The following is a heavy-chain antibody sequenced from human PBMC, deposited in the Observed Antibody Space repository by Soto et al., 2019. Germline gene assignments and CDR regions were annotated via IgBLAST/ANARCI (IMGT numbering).Heavy chain of an antibody. Sequence: GGSLRLSCAASGFTFSSYAMSWVRQAPGKGLEWVSAISGSGGSTYYADSVKGRFTISRDNSKNTLYLQMNGLRAEDTAVYYCAKDLRFLEWPDYWFDPWGQGTLVTVSS. CDR2: ISGSGGST. D-gene: IGHD3-3*01. CDR3: AKDLRFLEWPDYWFDP. J-gene: IGHJ5*02. CDR1: GFTFSSYA. V-gene: IGHV3-23*01.